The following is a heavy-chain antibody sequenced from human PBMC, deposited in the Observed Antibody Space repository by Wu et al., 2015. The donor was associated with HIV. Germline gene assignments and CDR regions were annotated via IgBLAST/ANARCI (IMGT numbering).Heavy chain of an antibody. J-gene: IGHJ4*02. D-gene: IGHD6-19*01. CDR3: AAPRSPGFSSAWPTYFDY. CDR2: IIPLFGTT. V-gene: IGHV1-69*05. CDR1: GKTFNA. Sequence: QDQLVQSGAEVKKPGSSVKISCKASGKTFNAINWLRQAPGQGLEWMGGIIPLFGTTEYAHIFQGRITITTDESTTTAYMRLSSLTSEDTAVYYCAAPRSPGFSSAWPTYFDYWGQGTLVTVSS.